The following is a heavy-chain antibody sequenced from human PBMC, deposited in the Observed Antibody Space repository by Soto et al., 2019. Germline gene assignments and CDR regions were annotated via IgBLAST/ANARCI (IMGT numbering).Heavy chain of an antibody. Sequence: SETLSLTCTVSGGSITSYYWSWIRQPPGKGLEWIGDIHYSGSTNYNPSLKSRVTISTDTSKNQFSLNLSSVTAADTAVYYCARDPISARPFFDYWGQGTLVTGSS. D-gene: IGHD6-6*01. V-gene: IGHV4-59*01. J-gene: IGHJ4*02. CDR3: ARDPISARPFFDY. CDR2: IHYSGST. CDR1: GGSITSYY.